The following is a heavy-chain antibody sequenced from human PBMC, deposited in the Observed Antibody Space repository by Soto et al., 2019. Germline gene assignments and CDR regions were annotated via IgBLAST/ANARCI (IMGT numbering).Heavy chain of an antibody. J-gene: IGHJ4*02. CDR1: GFTFSTYA. Sequence: GRSLRLSCAASGFTFSTYAMSWVRQAPGKGLEWVSTISDSGGRTYYAASVKGRFTISRDNSKNTLYLLMNSLSAEDTALYYCTKFHGSGTYYNFPDYWGQGTLDTVSS. V-gene: IGHV3-23*01. D-gene: IGHD3-10*01. CDR3: TKFHGSGTYYNFPDY. CDR2: ISDSGGRT.